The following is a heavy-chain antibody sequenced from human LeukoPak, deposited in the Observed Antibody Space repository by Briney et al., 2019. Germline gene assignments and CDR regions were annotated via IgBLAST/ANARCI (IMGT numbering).Heavy chain of an antibody. D-gene: IGHD6-13*01. CDR3: ARVSDLAAAGTYDY. CDR1: GGSVTSYY. Sequence: PSETLSLTCTVSGGSVTSYYWSWIRQPPGKGLEWIGNIHYSGSSGSTNYNPSLKSRVTTSVDTSTNQLYLRLSSVTAADTAVYYCARVSDLAAAGTYDYWGQRTLVTVSS. CDR2: IHYSGSSGST. V-gene: IGHV4-59*02. J-gene: IGHJ4*02.